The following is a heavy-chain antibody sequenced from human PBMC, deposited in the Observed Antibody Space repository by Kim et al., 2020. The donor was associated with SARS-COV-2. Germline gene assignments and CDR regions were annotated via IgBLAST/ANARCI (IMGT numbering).Heavy chain of an antibody. V-gene: IGHV1-18*01. CDR3: ARPLGDSFDY. J-gene: IGHJ4*02. CDR1: GYTFSSPG. D-gene: IGHD2-21*02. Sequence: ASVKVSCKASGYTFSSPGMSWVRQAPGQRFEWMGWIATNSGKTKYAQKFEGRVTLTRDPSTDTAYMELRNLTSDDTAMYYCARPLGDSFDYWGQGSLVTV. CDR2: IATNSGKT.